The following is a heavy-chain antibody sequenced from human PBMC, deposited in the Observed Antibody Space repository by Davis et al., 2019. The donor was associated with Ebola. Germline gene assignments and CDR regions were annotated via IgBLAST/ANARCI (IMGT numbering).Heavy chain of an antibody. D-gene: IGHD4-17*01. V-gene: IGHV3-33*01. CDR3: ASGGTYYGDEYFQH. CDR2: IWYDGFNK. Sequence: PGGSLRLSCAASGFTFSSYGMHWVRQAPGKGLEWVAIIWYDGFNKYYADSVKGRFTLSRDNSKNTLYLQMNSLRAEDTAVYYCASGGTYYGDEYFQHWGQGTLVTVSS. J-gene: IGHJ1*01. CDR1: GFTFSSYG.